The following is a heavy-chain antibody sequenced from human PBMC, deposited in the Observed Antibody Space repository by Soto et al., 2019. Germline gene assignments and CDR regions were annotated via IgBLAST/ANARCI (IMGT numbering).Heavy chain of an antibody. V-gene: IGHV2-26*01. CDR1: GFSLSNERMG. CDR3: ARDVQSNWFDP. D-gene: IGHD3-10*02. J-gene: IGHJ5*02. CDR2: IFSNAQK. Sequence: KESGPVLVKPTETLTLTCTVSGFSLSNERMGVSWIRQPPGKALEWLAHIFSNAQKSYNTSLKSRLTISKDTSKSQVVLTMTIMDPVDTATYYCARDVQSNWFDPWGQGTLVTVSS.